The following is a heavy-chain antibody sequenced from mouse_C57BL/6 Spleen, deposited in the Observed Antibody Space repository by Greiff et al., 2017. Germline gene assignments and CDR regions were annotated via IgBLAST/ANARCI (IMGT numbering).Heavy chain of an antibody. CDR3: AREGTTVVEGYFDV. CDR2: INYDGSST. D-gene: IGHD1-1*01. Sequence: EVQRVESEGGLVQPGSSMKLSCTASGFTFSDYYMAWVRQVPEKGLEWVANINYDGSSTYYLDSVKSRFIISRDNAKNILYLQMSSLKSEDTATXYCAREGTTVVEGYFDVWGTGTTVTVSS. V-gene: IGHV5-16*01. CDR1: GFTFSDYY. J-gene: IGHJ1*03.